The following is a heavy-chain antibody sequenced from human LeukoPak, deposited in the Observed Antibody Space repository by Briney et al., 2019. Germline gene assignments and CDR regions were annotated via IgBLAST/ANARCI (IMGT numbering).Heavy chain of an antibody. D-gene: IGHD6-19*01. CDR1: GGSFSGYY. J-gene: IGHJ5*02. CDR3: ARGAGAVAVRWFDP. V-gene: IGHV4-34*01. CDR2: INHSGST. Sequence: SETLSLTCAVYGGSFSGYYWSWIRQPPGKGLEWIGEINHSGSTNYNPSLKSRVTISVDTSKNQFSLKLSSVTAADTAVYYCARGAGAVAVRWFDPWGQGTLVTVSS.